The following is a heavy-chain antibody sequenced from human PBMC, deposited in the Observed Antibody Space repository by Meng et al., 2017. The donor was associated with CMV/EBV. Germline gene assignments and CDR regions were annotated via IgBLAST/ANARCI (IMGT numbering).Heavy chain of an antibody. J-gene: IGHJ4*02. D-gene: IGHD1-1*01. Sequence: QGQLVQPGAELKSPGASVKVSCQTSGYRFSDHYMHWVRQAPGQGLEWMGWIYPNSGGTHYAQKFQDRVTMTRDTSISTVYMELSRLTSDDTAVYYCVRDHNWGPDYWGQGTLVTVSS. CDR1: GYRFSDHY. CDR2: IYPNSGGT. CDR3: VRDHNWGPDY. V-gene: IGHV1-2*02.